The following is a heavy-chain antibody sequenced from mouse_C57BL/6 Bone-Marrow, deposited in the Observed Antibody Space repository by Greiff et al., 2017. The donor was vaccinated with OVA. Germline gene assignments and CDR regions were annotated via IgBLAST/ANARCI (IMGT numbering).Heavy chain of an antibody. J-gene: IGHJ3*01. D-gene: IGHD2-4*01. CDR2: IHPDSGST. CDR3: ARWGLYYDYDGFAY. Sequence: QVQLQQPGAELVKPGASVKLSCKASGYTFTSYWMHWVKQRPGQGLEWIGMIHPDSGSTNYNEKFKSKATLTVDKSSSTAYMQLSSLTSEDSAVYYCARWGLYYDYDGFAYWGQGTLVTVSA. V-gene: IGHV1-64*01. CDR1: GYTFTSYW.